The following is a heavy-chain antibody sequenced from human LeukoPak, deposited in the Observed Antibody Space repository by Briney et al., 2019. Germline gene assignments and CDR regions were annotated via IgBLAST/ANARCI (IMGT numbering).Heavy chain of an antibody. CDR1: GFTFSSYG. D-gene: IGHD5-18*01. V-gene: IGHV3-33*01. CDR2: IWYDGSNK. CDR3: ARNADTAMGPFDY. J-gene: IGHJ4*02. Sequence: GRSLRLSRAASGFTFSSYGMHWVRQAPGKGLEWVAIIWYDGSNKYYADSVKGRFTISRDNSKNTLYLQMNSLRAEDTAVYYCARNADTAMGPFDYWGRGTLVTVSS.